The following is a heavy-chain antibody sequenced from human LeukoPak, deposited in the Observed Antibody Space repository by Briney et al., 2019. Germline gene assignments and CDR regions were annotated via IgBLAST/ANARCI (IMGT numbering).Heavy chain of an antibody. J-gene: IGHJ4*02. CDR3: ARHSSSLRTYYYGSGSYLEGPFDY. CDR1: GGSFSGYY. D-gene: IGHD3-10*01. CDR2: TNHSGST. Sequence: SETLSLTCAVYGGSFSGYYWSWIRQPPGKGLEWIGETNHSGSTNYNPSLKSRVTISVDTSKNQFSLKLSSVTAADTAVYYCARHSSSLRTYYYGSGSYLEGPFDYWGQGTLVTVSS. V-gene: IGHV4-34*01.